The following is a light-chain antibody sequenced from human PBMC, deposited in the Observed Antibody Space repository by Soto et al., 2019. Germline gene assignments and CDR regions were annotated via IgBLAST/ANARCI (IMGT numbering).Light chain of an antibody. CDR2: GNN. CDR1: RANIGAEYD. CDR3: QSYDSSLSGVV. V-gene: IGLV1-40*01. Sequence: QLVLTQPPSVSGAPGQRVTISCTGSRANIGAEYDGHWYQQLPGTAPKLLIYGNNNRPSGVPDRFSGSKSGTSASLAITGLQAEDEADYYCQSYDSSLSGVVFGGGTKLTVL. J-gene: IGLJ2*01.